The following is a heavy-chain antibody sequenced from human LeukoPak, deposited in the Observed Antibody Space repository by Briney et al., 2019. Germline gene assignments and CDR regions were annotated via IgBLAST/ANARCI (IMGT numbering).Heavy chain of an antibody. Sequence: GGSLRLSCAASGFTFSSYGMHWVRQAPGKGLEWVAVISYDGSNKYYADSVKGRFTISRDNSKNTLYLQMNSLRAEDTAVYYCARDASRVGLDYWGQGTLVTVSS. CDR3: ARDASRVGLDY. CDR2: ISYDGSNK. J-gene: IGHJ4*02. V-gene: IGHV3-30*03. CDR1: GFTFSSYG. D-gene: IGHD1-26*01.